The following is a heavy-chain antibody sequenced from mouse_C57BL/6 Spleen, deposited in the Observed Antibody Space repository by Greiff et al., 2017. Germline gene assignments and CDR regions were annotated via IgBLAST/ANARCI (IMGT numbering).Heavy chain of an antibody. CDR3: ARGDYGNPYYAMDY. Sequence: DVKLVESGGGLVKPGGSLKLSCAASGFTFSDYGMHWVRQAPEKGLEWVAYISSGSSTIYYADTVKGRFTISRDNAKNTLFLQMTSLRSEDTAMYYCARGDYGNPYYAMDYWGQGTSVTVSS. CDR1: GFTFSDYG. D-gene: IGHD2-1*01. J-gene: IGHJ4*01. V-gene: IGHV5-17*01. CDR2: ISSGSSTI.